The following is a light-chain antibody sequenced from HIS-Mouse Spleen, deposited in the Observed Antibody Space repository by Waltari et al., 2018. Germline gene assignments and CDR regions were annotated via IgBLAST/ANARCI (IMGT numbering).Light chain of an antibody. CDR3: YSAADNNGV. V-gene: IGLV3-27*01. J-gene: IGLJ3*02. CDR2: KDS. CDR1: VLAKKY. Sequence: SYELTQPSSVSVSPGQTARITCSGDVLAKKYARWFQQKPGQAPVLVSYKDSERPSGIPERFSGSSSGTTVTLTISGAQVEDEADYYCYSAADNNGVFGGGTKLTVL.